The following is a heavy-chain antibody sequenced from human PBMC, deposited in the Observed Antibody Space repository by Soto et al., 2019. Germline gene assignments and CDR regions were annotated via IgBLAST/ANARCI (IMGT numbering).Heavy chain of an antibody. D-gene: IGHD1-26*01. Sequence: EVQLVEAGGGLVQPGGSRRVSGGASGFTFSSYSMNWVRQAPGKGLEWVSSISSSSSTIYYAASVKGRFTSSRDNAKNSLYLQMNSLRDEDTAVYYCARDWSYQSLWGQGTLVTVSS. CDR1: GFTFSSYS. CDR3: ARDWSYQSL. CDR2: ISSSSSTI. J-gene: IGHJ4*02. V-gene: IGHV3-48*02.